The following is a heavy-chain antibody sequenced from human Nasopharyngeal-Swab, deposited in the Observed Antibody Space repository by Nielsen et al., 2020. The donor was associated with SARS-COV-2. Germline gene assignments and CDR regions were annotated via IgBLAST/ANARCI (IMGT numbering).Heavy chain of an antibody. CDR3: ATDRSLTFEI. CDR2: IDTDGSTT. V-gene: IGHV3-74*01. D-gene: IGHD3-9*01. Sequence: GVLKISCAASGFTFSRYWMHWVRQVPGKGLVWVSRIDTDGSTTDHADSVKGRFTISRDNAKNTLYLQMDNLRAEDTAVYYCATDRSLTFEIGGQGTQVTVSS. J-gene: IGHJ4*02. CDR1: GFTFSRYW.